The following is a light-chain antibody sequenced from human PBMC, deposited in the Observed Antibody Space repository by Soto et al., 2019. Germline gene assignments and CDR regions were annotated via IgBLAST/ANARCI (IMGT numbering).Light chain of an antibody. CDR3: QHGNSDPLT. CDR1: QDISSY. J-gene: IGKJ4*01. Sequence: DIQLTQSPSFLSASVGDRVTITCRATQDISSYLAWYQQKPGKAPNLLIHSASTLRGGVSSRFGGSGSGTEFTLTISSLQPLYLSTYYCQHGNSDPLTFCGGPKLDIK. V-gene: IGKV1-9*01. CDR2: SAS.